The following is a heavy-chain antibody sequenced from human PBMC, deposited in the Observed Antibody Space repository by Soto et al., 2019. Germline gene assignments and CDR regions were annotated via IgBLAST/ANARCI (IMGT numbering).Heavy chain of an antibody. CDR3: ARWQYHENIRFYANRSFYCVDL. D-gene: IGHD2-2*01. CDR1: GGSFSGYY. J-gene: IGHJ6*02. V-gene: IGHV4-34*01. CDR2: VNHSGST. Sequence: SENLSVTCGVYGGSFSGYYWTWIRQPPGAGLEWIGEVNHSGSTNYNPSLKSRVTISVDTSKNQFSLRLTSITAADRAVYFCARWQYHENIRFYANRSFYCVDLLGHATT.